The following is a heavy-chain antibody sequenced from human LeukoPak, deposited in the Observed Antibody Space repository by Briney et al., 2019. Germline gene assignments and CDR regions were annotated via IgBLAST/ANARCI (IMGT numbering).Heavy chain of an antibody. V-gene: IGHV3-23*01. CDR1: GFTFSSSA. Sequence: PGGSLRLSCAASGFTFSSSAMSWVRQAPGKGLEWVSAISNNGGYTYYADSVQGRFTISRDNSKNTLYLQMNSLRAEDTALYYCAKEGSSGYYFGPDNWFDPWGQGTLVTVSS. CDR2: ISNNGGYT. D-gene: IGHD3-22*01. CDR3: AKEGSSGYYFGPDNWFDP. J-gene: IGHJ5*02.